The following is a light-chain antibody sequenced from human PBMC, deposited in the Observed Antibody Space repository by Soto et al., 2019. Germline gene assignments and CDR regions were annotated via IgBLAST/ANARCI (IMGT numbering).Light chain of an antibody. CDR3: QAWDSSTPVV. CDR2: QDS. CDR1: KLGDKY. Sequence: SYELTQPPSVSVSPGQTASITCSGDKLGDKYACWYQQKPGQSPVLVIYQDSKRPSGIPERFSGSKSGNTATLTISGTQAMDEADYYGQAWDSSTPVVFGGGTKVTVL. J-gene: IGLJ2*01. V-gene: IGLV3-1*01.